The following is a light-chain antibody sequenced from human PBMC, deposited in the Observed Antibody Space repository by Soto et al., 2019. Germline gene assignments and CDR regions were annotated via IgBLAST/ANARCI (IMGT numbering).Light chain of an antibody. J-gene: IGKJ1*01. Sequence: VLTQAPATVSLSPGERATLSCRASQRITSYLAWYQQKPGQAPRLLIYGASSRATGIPDRFSGSGSGTDFTLTISRLEPEDFAVYYCQQYGSSRWTFGQGTKVDI. CDR1: QRITSY. V-gene: IGKV3-20*01. CDR2: GAS. CDR3: QQYGSSRWT.